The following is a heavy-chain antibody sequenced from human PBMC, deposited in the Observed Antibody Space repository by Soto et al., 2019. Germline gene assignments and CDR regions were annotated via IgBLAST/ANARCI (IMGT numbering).Heavy chain of an antibody. CDR2: ISSSSSYI. J-gene: IGHJ4*02. Sequence: VGSLRLSCAASGFTFSSYSMNWVRQAPGKGLEWVSSISSSSSYIYYADSVKGRFTISRDNAKNSLYLQMNSLRAEDTAVYYCARDSYGGNPYDFDYWGQGTLVTAPQ. V-gene: IGHV3-21*01. D-gene: IGHD2-8*01. CDR3: ARDSYGGNPYDFDY. CDR1: GFTFSSYS.